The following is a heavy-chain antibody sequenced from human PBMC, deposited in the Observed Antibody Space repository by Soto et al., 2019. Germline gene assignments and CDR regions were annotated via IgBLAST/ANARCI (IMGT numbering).Heavy chain of an antibody. V-gene: IGHV4-30-4*01. CDR3: ARDHDYGGNSGDAFDI. D-gene: IGHD4-17*01. CDR1: GGSISSGDYY. J-gene: IGHJ3*02. CDR2: IYYSGST. Sequence: QVQLQESGPGLVKPSQTLSLTCTVSGGSISSGDYYWSWIRQPPGKGLEWIGYIYYSGSTYYNPSLKSRVTISVDTSKNQFSLKLSSVTAADTAVYYCARDHDYGGNSGDAFDIWGQGTMVTVSS.